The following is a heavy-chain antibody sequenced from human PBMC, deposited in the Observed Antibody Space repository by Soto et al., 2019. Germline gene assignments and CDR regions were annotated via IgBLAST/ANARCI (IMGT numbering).Heavy chain of an antibody. CDR1: VGSFSGYY. CDR3: ARGLTVSGNFWNGYYYFDG. Sequence: KASGTLCLTCAVSVGSFSGYYWAWIRQSPGKGPEWIGDINHSGGTNYNPSLKSRVTISGEASRRQFSLRLSSVTAADTAVYYCARGLTVSGNFWNGYYYFDGWGLGTMVTVSS. CDR2: INHSGGT. D-gene: IGHD3-3*01. J-gene: IGHJ4*02. V-gene: IGHV4-34*01.